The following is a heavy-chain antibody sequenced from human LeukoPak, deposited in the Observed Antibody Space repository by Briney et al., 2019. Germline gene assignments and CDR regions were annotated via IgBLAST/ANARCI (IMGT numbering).Heavy chain of an antibody. Sequence: GGSLRLSCAASGLTFSSYAMSWVRQAPGKGLEWVSAISGSGGSTYYADSVKGRFTISRDNSKNTLYLQMNSLRAEDTAVYYCAKLWSYDFWSGYYDYWGQGTLVTVSS. D-gene: IGHD3-3*01. CDR1: GLTFSSYA. CDR3: AKLWSYDFWSGYYDY. CDR2: ISGSGGST. J-gene: IGHJ4*02. V-gene: IGHV3-23*01.